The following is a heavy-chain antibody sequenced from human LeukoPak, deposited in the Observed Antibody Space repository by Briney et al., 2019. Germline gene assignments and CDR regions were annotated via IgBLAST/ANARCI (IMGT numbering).Heavy chain of an antibody. V-gene: IGHV3-23*01. CDR1: GFTFSNYA. J-gene: IGHJ4*02. Sequence: GGSLRLSCAASGFTFSNYAMSWVRQAPGMGLEWVSIISTSGGGTYYADSVKGRFTISRDNSKNTLYLQMNSLRAEDTALYYCARDVGGTNFDYWGQGTLVTVSS. CDR3: ARDVGGTNFDY. D-gene: IGHD1-26*01. CDR2: ISTSGGGT.